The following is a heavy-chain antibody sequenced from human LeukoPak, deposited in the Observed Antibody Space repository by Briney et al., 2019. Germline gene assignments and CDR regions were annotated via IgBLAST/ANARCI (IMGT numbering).Heavy chain of an antibody. V-gene: IGHV1-2*02. J-gene: IGHJ4*02. D-gene: IGHD5-24*01. CDR2: INPNSGGT. CDR1: GYTFTGYY. CDR3: ARAIRRDGYNLNY. Sequence: ASVKVSCKASGYTFTGYYMHWVRQAPGQGLEWMGWINPNSGGTNYAQKFQGRVTMTRDTSISTAYMELSRLRSDDTAVYYCARAIRRDGYNLNYWGQGTLVTVSS.